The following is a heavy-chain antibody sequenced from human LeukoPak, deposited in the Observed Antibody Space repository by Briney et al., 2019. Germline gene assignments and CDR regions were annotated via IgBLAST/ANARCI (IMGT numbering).Heavy chain of an antibody. CDR3: ARGRFHDYVWGSYRKYYFDY. V-gene: IGHV4-39*01. J-gene: IGHJ4*02. Sequence: SETLSLTCTVSGGSISSSSYHWGWIRQPPGKGLEWIGSIYYTGTTYYNPSLKSRVTISVDTSKNQFSLKVSSLTAADTAVYYCARGRFHDYVWGSYRKYYFDYWGQGTLVTVSS. CDR1: GGSISSSSYH. CDR2: IYYTGTT. D-gene: IGHD3-16*02.